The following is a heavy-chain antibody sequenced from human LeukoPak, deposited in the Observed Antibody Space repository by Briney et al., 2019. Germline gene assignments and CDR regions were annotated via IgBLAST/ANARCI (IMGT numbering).Heavy chain of an antibody. CDR1: GFTFGSHA. Sequence: GGSLRLSCEASGFTFGSHAMYWVRQAPGKGLEWVAGIFGGGGSPHYADPVKGRFTISRDNSRNTVYPQINSLRAEDTAVYYCGKTTGGYSSGQKPAWPVDYWGQGTLVTVSS. V-gene: IGHV3-23*01. J-gene: IGHJ4*02. D-gene: IGHD5-18*01. CDR2: IFGGGGSP. CDR3: GKTTGGYSSGQKPAWPVDY.